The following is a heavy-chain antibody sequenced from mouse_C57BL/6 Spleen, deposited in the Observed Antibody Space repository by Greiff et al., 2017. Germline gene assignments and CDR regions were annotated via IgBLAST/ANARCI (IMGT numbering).Heavy chain of an antibody. V-gene: IGHV1-61*01. CDR3: ARRNWANWYFDV. Sequence: QVQLQQPGAELVRPGSSVKLSCKASGYTFTSYWMDWVKQRPGQGLEWIGNIYPSDSETHYNQKFKDKATLTVDKSSSTAYMQLSSLTSEDSAVYYCARRNWANWYFDVWGTGTTVTVSS. J-gene: IGHJ1*03. CDR1: GYTFTSYW. D-gene: IGHD4-1*01. CDR2: IYPSDSET.